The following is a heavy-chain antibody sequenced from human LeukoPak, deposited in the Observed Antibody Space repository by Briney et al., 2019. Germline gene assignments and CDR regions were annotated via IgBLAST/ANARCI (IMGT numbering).Heavy chain of an antibody. Sequence: ASVKVSCTASVYTFTRYFMHWVRHAPGQGLEWMGWSNPNSGGTNYAQKFQGRVTMTRDTSISTAYMELSRLRSDDTAVYYCARDLLFHSSGYYYGMDVWGQGTTVTVSS. J-gene: IGHJ6*02. D-gene: IGHD6-19*01. CDR1: VYTFTRYF. V-gene: IGHV1-2*02. CDR2: SNPNSGGT. CDR3: ARDLLFHSSGYYYGMDV.